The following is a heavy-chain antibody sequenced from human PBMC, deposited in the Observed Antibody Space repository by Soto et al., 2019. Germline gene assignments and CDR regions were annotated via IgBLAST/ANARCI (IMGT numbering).Heavy chain of an antibody. CDR2: ISSSSSFI. J-gene: IGHJ4*02. D-gene: IGHD4-17*01. Sequence: GGSLRLSCAASGFTFSRYIMNWVRQAPGKGLEWVSSISSSSSFIYFADSVKGRFTISRDNDKSSIYLQMNSLRADDTAVYYCANIHYGSLDYWGQGTLVTVSS. V-gene: IGHV3-21*06. CDR3: ANIHYGSLDY. CDR1: GFTFSRYI.